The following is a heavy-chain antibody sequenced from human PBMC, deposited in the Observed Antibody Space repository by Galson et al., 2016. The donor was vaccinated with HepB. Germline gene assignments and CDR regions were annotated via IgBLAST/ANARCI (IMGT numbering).Heavy chain of an antibody. Sequence: SLRLSCAASGFTLNNYVMSWVRQAPGKGLEWVATIGGRPDQQHYADSVEGRFAISRDSSRSTVSLQMNSLRAEDTAVYYCAKDYTLYLTTVTQITDHWGQGTLVTVSS. J-gene: IGHJ4*02. CDR2: IGGRPDQQ. CDR3: AKDYTLYLTTVTQITDH. V-gene: IGHV3-23*01. D-gene: IGHD4-11*01. CDR1: GFTLNNYV.